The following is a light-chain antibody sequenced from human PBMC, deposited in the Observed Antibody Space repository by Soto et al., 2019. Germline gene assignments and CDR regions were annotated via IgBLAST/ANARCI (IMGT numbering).Light chain of an antibody. CDR3: QHYNSWPAFT. J-gene: IGKJ3*01. V-gene: IGKV3-15*01. Sequence: EIVMTQSPATLSVSPGERATLSCRASQSVTGNLAWYQQKPGQAPRLLIYAASTRATGIPARCSGSGSWTEVSLTIISLQCEDSAADYCQHYNSWPAFTFVPGTKVEI. CDR1: QSVTGN. CDR2: AAS.